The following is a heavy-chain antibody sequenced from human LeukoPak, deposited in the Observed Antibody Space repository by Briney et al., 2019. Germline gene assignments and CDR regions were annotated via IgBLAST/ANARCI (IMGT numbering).Heavy chain of an antibody. Sequence: GGSLRLSCEASGFTFSSYGMHWVRQAPGKGLEWVAFIRYDGSNKYYADSVKGRFIISRDNAKNSLYLQMNSLRAEDTAVYYCARDGGDGPFLGSTDAFDIWGQGTMVTVSS. D-gene: IGHD3-3*02. J-gene: IGHJ3*02. CDR3: ARDGGDGPFLGSTDAFDI. CDR2: IRYDGSNK. CDR1: GFTFSSYG. V-gene: IGHV3-30*02.